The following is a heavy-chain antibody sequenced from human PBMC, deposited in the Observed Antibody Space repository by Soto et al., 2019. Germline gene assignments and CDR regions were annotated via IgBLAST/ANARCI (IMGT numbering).Heavy chain of an antibody. CDR3: ARDCYYHGSSVPTWVDS. J-gene: IGHJ4*02. CDR1: GLTFSSYG. Sequence: QVQLVESGGGVVQPGRSLRLSCAASGLTFSSYGMHWVRQAPGKGLEWVAVISYDGSNYYYADSVQGRFTVSRDNSKNTLYLQMNSMRAEDTGVYYCARDCYYHGSSVPTWVDSWGQGSLVTVSS. D-gene: IGHD3-22*01. CDR2: ISYDGSNY. V-gene: IGHV3-30*03.